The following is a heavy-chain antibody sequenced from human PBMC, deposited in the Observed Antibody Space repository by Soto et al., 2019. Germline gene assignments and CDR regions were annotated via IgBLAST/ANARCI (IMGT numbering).Heavy chain of an antibody. V-gene: IGHV3-23*01. D-gene: IGHD4-17*01. Sequence: EVQLSESGGGLVQPGGSLRLSCAASGFTFSNYAMSWVRQAPGKGLEWVSVISGSGGSTPYADSVKGRFTISRDNXKXXLYLPMHSLRAEDTAVYYCGKGRYGDYYYYYAMDVWGQGTTVTVSS. J-gene: IGHJ6*02. CDR3: GKGRYGDYYYYYAMDV. CDR2: ISGSGGST. CDR1: GFTFSNYA.